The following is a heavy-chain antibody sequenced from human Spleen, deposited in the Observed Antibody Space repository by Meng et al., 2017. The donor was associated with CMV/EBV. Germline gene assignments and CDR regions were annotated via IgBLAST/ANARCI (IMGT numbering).Heavy chain of an antibody. CDR2: IYSGGST. CDR3: ARYSSSSPNSDY. V-gene: IGHV3-53*01. J-gene: IGHJ4*02. CDR1: GFTFDDYA. Sequence: GESLKISCAASGFTFDDYAMHWVRQAPGKGLEWVSVIYSGGSTYYADSVKGRFTISRDNSKNTLYLQMNSLRAEDTAVYYCARYSSSSPNSDYWGQGTLVTVSS. D-gene: IGHD6-6*01.